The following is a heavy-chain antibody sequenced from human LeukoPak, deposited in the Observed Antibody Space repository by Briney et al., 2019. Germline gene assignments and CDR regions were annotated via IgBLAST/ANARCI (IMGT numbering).Heavy chain of an antibody. CDR1: GFTFSSYA. D-gene: IGHD1-1*01. V-gene: IGHV3-23*01. CDR2: ISGSGGST. J-gene: IGHJ4*02. CDR3: ARGRGGPTGLSYFDY. Sequence: GGSLRLSCAASGFTFSSYALSWVRQAPGKGLEWVSGISGSGGSTYYADSVKGRFTISRDNSKNTLYLQMSSLRAEDTAVYYCARGRGGPTGLSYFDYWGQGTLVTVSS.